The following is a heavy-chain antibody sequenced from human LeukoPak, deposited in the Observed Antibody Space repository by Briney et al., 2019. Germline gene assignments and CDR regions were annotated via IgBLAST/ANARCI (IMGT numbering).Heavy chain of an antibody. D-gene: IGHD4-17*01. CDR2: ISGSGGTT. Sequence: PGGSLRLSCVASGFTFSSFAMSWVRQAPGKGLEWASTISGSGGTTNYADSVKGRLTFSRDNSRNMVHLQMNSLRAEDTAVYYCAKDLPDYGDYIEGYWGQGTLVTVSS. J-gene: IGHJ4*02. CDR3: AKDLPDYGDYIEGY. CDR1: GFTFSSFA. V-gene: IGHV3-23*01.